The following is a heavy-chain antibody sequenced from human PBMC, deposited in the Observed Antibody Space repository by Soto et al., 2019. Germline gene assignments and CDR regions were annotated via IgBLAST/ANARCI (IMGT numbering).Heavy chain of an antibody. V-gene: IGHV3-48*02. CDR1: GFTFSSYS. Sequence: EVQLVESGGGLVQPGGSLRLSCAASGFTFSSYSMNWVRQAPGKGLGWVSYISSSSSTIYYADSVKGRFTISRDNAKNSLYLQMKSLRDEDTAVSYCAREAGTWHLPLNWFDPWGQGTLVTISS. J-gene: IGHJ5*02. CDR3: AREAGTWHLPLNWFDP. D-gene: IGHD6-19*01. CDR2: ISSSSSTI.